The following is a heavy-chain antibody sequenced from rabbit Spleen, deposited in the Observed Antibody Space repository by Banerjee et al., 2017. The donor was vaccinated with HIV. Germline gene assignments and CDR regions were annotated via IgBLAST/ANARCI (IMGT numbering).Heavy chain of an antibody. J-gene: IGHJ4*01. Sequence: QSLEESGGDLVKPGASLTLTCTASGVSFSDRDVICWVRQAPGKGLEWIGYIDPIFGLTAYASWAKGRFTISKTSSTTVTLQMTSLTAADTATYFCASGYSDIYFNLWGPGTLVTVS. CDR1: GVSFSDRDV. D-gene: IGHD1-1*01. CDR3: ASGYSDIYFNL. V-gene: IGHV1S40*01. CDR2: IDPIFGLT.